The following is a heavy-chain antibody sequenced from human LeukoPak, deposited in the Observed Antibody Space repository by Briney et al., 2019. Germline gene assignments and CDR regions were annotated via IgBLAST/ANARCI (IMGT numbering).Heavy chain of an antibody. D-gene: IGHD5-18*01. CDR1: GGSISSYY. CDR3: ARVARGYSSGYLAEYYFDY. CDR2: IYYSGST. Sequence: SETLSLTCTVSGGSISSYYWSWIRQPPGKGLEWIGYIYYSGSTNYNPSLKSRVTMSVDTSKNQFSLKLSSVTAADTAVYYCARVARGYSSGYLAEYYFDYWGQGTLVTVSS. J-gene: IGHJ4*02. V-gene: IGHV4-59*13.